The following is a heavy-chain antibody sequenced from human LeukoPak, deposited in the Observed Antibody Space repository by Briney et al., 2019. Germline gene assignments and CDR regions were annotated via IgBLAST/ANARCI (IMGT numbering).Heavy chain of an antibody. J-gene: IGHJ5*02. CDR1: GGSFSSYY. D-gene: IGHD1-26*01. Sequence: PSETLSLTCAVYGGSFSSYYWSSIRQPPGKGLEWIGEINHSGSTNYNPSLKSRVTISVDTSKNQFSLKLSSVTAADTAGYYCAREPLWGNWFDPWGQGTLVTVSS. CDR3: AREPLWGNWFDP. CDR2: INHSGST. V-gene: IGHV4-34*01.